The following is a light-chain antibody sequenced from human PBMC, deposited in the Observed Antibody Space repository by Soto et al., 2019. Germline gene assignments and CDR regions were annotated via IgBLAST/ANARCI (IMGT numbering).Light chain of an antibody. J-gene: IGKJ1*01. CDR1: QSISTY. CDR2: GAS. Sequence: PSTLSAPVGDRVTITCRASQSISTYLNWYQQKPGKAPKLLIYGASSLQSGVPSRFSGSGSGTDFTLTISSLQPEDFGTYYCQQSFSTPRTFGQGAKVDI. CDR3: QQSFSTPRT. V-gene: IGKV1-39*01.